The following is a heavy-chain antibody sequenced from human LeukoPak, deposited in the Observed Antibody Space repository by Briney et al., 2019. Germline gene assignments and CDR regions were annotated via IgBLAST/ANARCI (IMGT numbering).Heavy chain of an antibody. CDR1: GFTFREFA. D-gene: IGHD1-1*01. Sequence: PGGSLRLSCTSSGFTFREFAVSWFRQAPGKGLEWIGFIRSSIYGGTPKAAASVKGRFIFSRADSKGVAYLRMNSLKADDTAVYYCSREWGNGNDLRPDSWGQGTLVTVSS. CDR2: IRSSIYGGTP. V-gene: IGHV3-49*03. CDR3: SREWGNGNDLRPDS. J-gene: IGHJ4*02.